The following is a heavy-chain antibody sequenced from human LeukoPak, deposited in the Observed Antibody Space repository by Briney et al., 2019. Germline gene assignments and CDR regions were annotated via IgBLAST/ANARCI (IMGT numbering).Heavy chain of an antibody. CDR1: GFTFSTYA. D-gene: IGHD6-6*01. CDR3: AKDGYTSSLNHPGAAEFDY. Sequence: PTGGSLRLSCAAPGFTFSTYAMSWVRQAPGKGLEWVSAMSGSGGSTKYADSVKGRFTISRDDSKNTLYLQMNSLGAEDTAVYYCAKDGYTSSLNHPGAAEFDYWGQGTLVTVSS. J-gene: IGHJ4*02. V-gene: IGHV3-23*01. CDR2: MSGSGGST.